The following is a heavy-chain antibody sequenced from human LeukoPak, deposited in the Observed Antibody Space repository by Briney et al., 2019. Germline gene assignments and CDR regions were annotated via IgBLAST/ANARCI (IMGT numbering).Heavy chain of an antibody. CDR1: GGSISSGSYY. D-gene: IGHD3-3*01. Sequence: SQTLSLTCTVSGGSISSGSYYWSWIRQPAGKGLEWIGRIYTSGSTNYNPSLKSRVTISVDTSKNQFSLKLSSVTAADTAVYYCARGGGPNYDFWSWGQGTLVTVSS. J-gene: IGHJ4*02. CDR2: IYTSGST. CDR3: ARGGGPNYDFWS. V-gene: IGHV4-61*02.